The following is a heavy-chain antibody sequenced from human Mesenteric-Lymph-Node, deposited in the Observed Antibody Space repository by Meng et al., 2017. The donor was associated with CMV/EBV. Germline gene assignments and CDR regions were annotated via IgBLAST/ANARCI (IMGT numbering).Heavy chain of an antibody. CDR2: ISSSSSYI. D-gene: IGHD2/OR15-2a*01. CDR3: ARDEIVLTGYALDY. Sequence: GGSLRLSCAASGFTFSSYSMNWVRQAPGKGLEWVSSISSSSSYIYYADSVKGRFTISRDNAKKSVYLQMNSLRDEDTAVYYCARDEIVLTGYALDYWGQGTPVTVSS. J-gene: IGHJ4*02. CDR1: GFTFSSYS. V-gene: IGHV3-21*01.